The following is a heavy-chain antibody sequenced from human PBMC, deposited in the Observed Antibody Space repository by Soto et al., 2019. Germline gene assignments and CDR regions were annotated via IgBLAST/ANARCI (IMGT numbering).Heavy chain of an antibody. CDR2: IYNSGSA. V-gene: IGHV4-61*03. Sequence: QVQLQEAGPGLVKPSETLSLFCTVSGDSVDVGGFFWSWIRQSPGEALEWIGFIYNSGSANSNPSLRSRITMSMDKPKNAFSLSVSSVTAADTAVYYCARAKGGLHYYFDSWGEGTPVTVSS. D-gene: IGHD2-21*02. CDR1: GDSVDVGGFF. CDR3: ARAKGGLHYYFDS. J-gene: IGHJ4*02.